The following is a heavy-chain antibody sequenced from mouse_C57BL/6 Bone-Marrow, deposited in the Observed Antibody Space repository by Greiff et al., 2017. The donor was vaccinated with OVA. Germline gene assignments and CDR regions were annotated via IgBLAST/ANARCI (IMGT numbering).Heavy chain of an antibody. CDR1: GYSITSGYY. V-gene: IGHV3-6*01. J-gene: IGHJ2*01. CDR2: ISYDGSN. CDR3: ASGGSSLDY. Sequence: DVHLVESGPGLVKPSQSLSLTCSVTGYSITSGYYWNWIRQFPGNKLEWMGYISYDGSNNYNPSLKNRISITRDTSKNQFFLKLNSVTTEDTATYYCASGGSSLDYWGQGTTLTVSS. D-gene: IGHD1-1*01.